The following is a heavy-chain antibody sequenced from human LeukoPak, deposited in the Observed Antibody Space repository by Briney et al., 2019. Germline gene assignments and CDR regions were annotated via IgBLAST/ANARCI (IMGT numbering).Heavy chain of an antibody. CDR2: IYHSGST. Sequence: PSETLSLTCAVSGYSISTVYYWGWIRQPPGKGLEWIGSIYHSGSTYYNTSLKSRITISVDTSKNQFSLKLSSVTAADTAVYYCARRHIVANAFDIWGQGTMVTVSS. CDR3: ARRHIVANAFDI. J-gene: IGHJ3*02. CDR1: GYSISTVYY. V-gene: IGHV4-38-2*01. D-gene: IGHD2-21*01.